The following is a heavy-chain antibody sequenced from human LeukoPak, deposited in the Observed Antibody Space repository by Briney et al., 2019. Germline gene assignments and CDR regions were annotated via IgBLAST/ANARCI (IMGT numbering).Heavy chain of an antibody. CDR3: ARPTGYCSSTSCPYAFDI. J-gene: IGHJ3*02. CDR1: GYTFNNYG. D-gene: IGHD2-2*01. V-gene: IGHV1-18*01. CDR2: ISAYNGHT. Sequence: ASVKVSCKASGYTFNNYGISWVRQAPGQGLEWMGWISAYNGHTNYAQNLQGRVTMTTDASTTTAYMDLRSLRSDDTAVYYCARPTGYCSSTSCPYAFDIWGQGTMVDVSS.